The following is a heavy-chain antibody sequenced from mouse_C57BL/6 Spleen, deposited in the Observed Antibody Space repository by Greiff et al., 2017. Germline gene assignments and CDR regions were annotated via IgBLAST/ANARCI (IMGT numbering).Heavy chain of an antibody. CDR1: GYTFTSYW. CDR3: ARGGGNSGMDY. Sequence: QVQLQQPGAELVKPGASVKLSCKASGYTFTSYWMQWVKQRPGQGLEWIGEIDPSDSYTNYNQKFKGKATLTVDTSSSTAYMQLRSLTSEDSAVYYCARGGGNSGMDYWGQGTSVTVSS. D-gene: IGHD2-1*01. CDR2: IDPSDSYT. J-gene: IGHJ4*01. V-gene: IGHV1-50*01.